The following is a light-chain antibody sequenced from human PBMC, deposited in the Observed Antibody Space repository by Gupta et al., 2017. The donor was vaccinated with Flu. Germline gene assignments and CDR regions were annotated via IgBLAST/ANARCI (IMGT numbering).Light chain of an antibody. CDR2: DAS. J-gene: IGKJ1*01. Sequence: DIQMTQSPSSLSASVGDRVTITCRASQCIRSYLDWYQQKPGKAPKLLIYDASRGKSRVPSRFSGSGSGTDFTLTISRRQPEDFATYYCQQRDSTLWTFGQGTKVEIK. V-gene: IGKV1-39*01. CDR3: QQRDSTLWT. CDR1: QCIRSY.